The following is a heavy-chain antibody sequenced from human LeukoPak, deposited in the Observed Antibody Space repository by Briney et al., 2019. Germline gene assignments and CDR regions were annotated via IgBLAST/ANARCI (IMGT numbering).Heavy chain of an antibody. Sequence: EASVTVSCKASGYTFTSYGISWVRQAPGQGLEWMGWISAYNGNTNYAQKLQGRVTITTDTSTSTAYMELRSLRSDDTAVYYCARIYRGLGYFDYWGQGTLVTVSS. V-gene: IGHV1-18*01. CDR3: ARIYRGLGYFDY. J-gene: IGHJ4*02. CDR2: ISAYNGNT. D-gene: IGHD6-19*01. CDR1: GYTFTSYG.